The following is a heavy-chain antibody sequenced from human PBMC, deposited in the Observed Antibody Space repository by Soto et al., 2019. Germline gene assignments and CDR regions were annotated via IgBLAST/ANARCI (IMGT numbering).Heavy chain of an antibody. V-gene: IGHV3-53*04. CDR2: IYSGGST. J-gene: IGHJ4*02. CDR1: GFTVSSNY. Sequence: GGSLRLSCAASGFTVSSNYMSWVRQAPGKGLEWVSVIYSGGSTYYADSVKGRFTISRHNSKNTLYLQMNSLRAEDTAVYYCARQYCSDGTCSTDSWGQGTPVTVSS. D-gene: IGHD2-15*01. CDR3: ARQYCSDGTCSTDS.